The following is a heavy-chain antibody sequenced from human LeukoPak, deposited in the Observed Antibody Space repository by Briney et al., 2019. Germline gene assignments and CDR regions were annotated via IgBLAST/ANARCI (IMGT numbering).Heavy chain of an antibody. CDR3: ARHPFSSPFDY. Sequence: PSETLSLTCTVSGGSVSSDYWSWIRQPPGKGLEWIGYTYHTGNSDYNPSLKSRATISLDTSKNQFSLKLTSVTAADTAVYFCARHPFSSPFDYWGQGTLVTVSS. J-gene: IGHJ4*02. CDR1: GGSVSSDY. V-gene: IGHV4-59*08. CDR2: TYHTGNS. D-gene: IGHD2/OR15-2a*01.